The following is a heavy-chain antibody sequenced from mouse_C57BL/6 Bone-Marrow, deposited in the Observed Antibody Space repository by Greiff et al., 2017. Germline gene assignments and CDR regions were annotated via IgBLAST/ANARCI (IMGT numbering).Heavy chain of an antibody. J-gene: IGHJ3*01. D-gene: IGHD1-1*01. Sequence: LQESGAELARPGASVKLSCKASGYTFTSYGISWVKQRTGQGLEWIGEIYPRSGNTYYNEKFKGKATLTADKSSSTAYMELRSLTSEDSAVYFCARLTYYYGSSYVAWFAYWGQGTLVTVSA. V-gene: IGHV1-81*01. CDR1: GYTFTSYG. CDR3: ARLTYYYGSSYVAWFAY. CDR2: IYPRSGNT.